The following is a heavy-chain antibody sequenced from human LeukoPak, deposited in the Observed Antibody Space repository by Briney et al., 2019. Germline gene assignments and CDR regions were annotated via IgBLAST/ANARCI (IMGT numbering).Heavy chain of an antibody. CDR1: GYTFTSYG. CDR2: INPNSGGT. V-gene: IGHV1-2*02. Sequence: ASVKVSCKASGYTFTSYGISWVRQAPGQGLEWMGWINPNSGGTNYAQKFQGRVTMTRDTSISTAYMELSRLRSDDTAVYYCARVRGAGWIHYYYYYYMDVWGKGTTVTISS. J-gene: IGHJ6*03. CDR3: ARVRGAGWIHYYYYYYMDV. D-gene: IGHD3-10*01.